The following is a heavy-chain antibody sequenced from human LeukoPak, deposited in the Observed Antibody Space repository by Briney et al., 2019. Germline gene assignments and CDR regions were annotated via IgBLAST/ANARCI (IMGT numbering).Heavy chain of an antibody. Sequence: TSETLSLTCAVYGGSFSGYYWSWIRQPPGKGLEWIGEINHSGSTNYNPSLKSRVTISVDTSKNQFSLKLSSVTAADTAVYYRASCRTHITIFGVVIPNWFDPWGQGTLVTVSS. V-gene: IGHV4-34*01. CDR3: ASCRTHITIFGVVIPNWFDP. J-gene: IGHJ5*02. CDR1: GGSFSGYY. D-gene: IGHD3-3*01. CDR2: INHSGST.